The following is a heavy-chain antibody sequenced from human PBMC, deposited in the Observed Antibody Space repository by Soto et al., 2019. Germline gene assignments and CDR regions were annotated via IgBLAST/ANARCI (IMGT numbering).Heavy chain of an antibody. CDR1: VFTFSSYG. D-gene: IGHD6-13*01. CDR2: IWYDGSNK. Sequence: GGSLRLSCAASVFTFSSYGMHWVRQAPGKWLEWLAVIWYDGSNKXXADSVKGRXTISRYNSKNTXYLQMXSLRAEDTAXYYCARDQWTDIAPAGICDYWGQGTLVXXS. CDR3: ARDQWTDIAPAGICDY. J-gene: IGHJ4*02. V-gene: IGHV3-33*01.